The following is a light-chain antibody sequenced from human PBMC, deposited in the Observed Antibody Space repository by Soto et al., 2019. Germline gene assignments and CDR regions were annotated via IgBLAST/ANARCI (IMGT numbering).Light chain of an antibody. CDR1: QSISTW. CDR2: KAS. J-gene: IGKJ4*01. V-gene: IGKV1-5*03. CDR3: QQYNSYPLT. Sequence: DIQMTQSPSTLSASVGDRVTITCRASQSISTWLAWYQQKPGKAPKSLIQKASTLESGVPSRFSGSGSGTEITLTISSLQPDDFATYFCQQYNSYPLTFGGGTKVEIK.